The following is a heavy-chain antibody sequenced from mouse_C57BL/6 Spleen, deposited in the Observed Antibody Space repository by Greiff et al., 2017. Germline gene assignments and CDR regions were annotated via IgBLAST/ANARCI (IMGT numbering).Heavy chain of an antibody. V-gene: IGHV1-55*01. D-gene: IGHD2-10*01. J-gene: IGHJ1*03. CDR3: ERTYYCNYGWYFDV. Sequence: QVQLQQPGAELVKPGASVKMSCKASGYTFTSYWITWVKQRPGQGLEWIGDIYPGSGSTNYNEKFKSKVTLTVDTSSSTGYMQLSSLTSEDSAVYYWERTYYCNYGWYFDVWGTGTTVTVSS. CDR2: IYPGSGST. CDR1: GYTFTSYW.